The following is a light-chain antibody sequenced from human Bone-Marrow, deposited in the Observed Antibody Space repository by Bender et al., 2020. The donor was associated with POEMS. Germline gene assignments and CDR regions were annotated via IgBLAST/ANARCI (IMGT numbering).Light chain of an antibody. Sequence: QSALTQPRSVSGSPGQSVTISCTGTSSDVGGFNYVSWYQQHPGKVPKLIIYDVTNRPSGISNRFSGSKSGATASLTISGLQVEDEADYFCSSYGRKTLDFVIGSGTRVTVL. CDR1: SSDVGGFNY. CDR2: DVT. CDR3: SSYGRKTLDFV. V-gene: IGLV2-11*01. J-gene: IGLJ1*01.